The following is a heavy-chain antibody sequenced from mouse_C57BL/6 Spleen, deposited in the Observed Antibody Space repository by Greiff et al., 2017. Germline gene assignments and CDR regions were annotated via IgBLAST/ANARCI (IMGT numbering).Heavy chain of an antibody. D-gene: IGHD1-1*01. CDR3: AFGSSYVGYFDV. CDR2: IYPGSGST. V-gene: IGHV1-55*01. Sequence: QVQLQQPGAELVKPGASVKMSCKASGYTFTSYWITWVKQRPGQGLEWIGDIYPGSGSTNYNEKFKSKATLTVDTSSSTAYMQLSSLTSVGAAVYYGAFGSSYVGYFDVWGTGTTVTVSS. J-gene: IGHJ1*03. CDR1: GYTFTSYW.